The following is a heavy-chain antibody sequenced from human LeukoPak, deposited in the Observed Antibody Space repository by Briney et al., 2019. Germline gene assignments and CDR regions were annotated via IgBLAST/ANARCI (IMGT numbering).Heavy chain of an antibody. V-gene: IGHV4-39*01. J-gene: IGHJ4*02. CDR3: ARTINIRSDTWGDIKYFDY. D-gene: IGHD3-10*01. CDR1: GGSISSSSYH. CDR2: IYYSGDT. Sequence: SETLSLTCSVSGGSISSSSYHWDWIRQSPGKGLEWIGDIYYSGDTHYKPSLKSRLTISVDTSKNQFSLRLSSVTAADTAVYYCARTINIRSDTWGDIKYFDYWGQGTLVTVSS.